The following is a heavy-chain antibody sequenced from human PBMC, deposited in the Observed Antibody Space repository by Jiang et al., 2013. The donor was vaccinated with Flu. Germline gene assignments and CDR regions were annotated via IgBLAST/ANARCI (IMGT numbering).Heavy chain of an antibody. CDR2: ISTKNGDT. J-gene: IGHJ4*02. CDR1: GYTFTGYY. D-gene: IGHD3-10*01. Sequence: GAEVKKPGASVKVSCKASGYTFTGYYMHWVRQSPGQGLQWMGWISTKNGDTDYAQAFQGRVTMTRDTSISTVYMELASLRSDDTAIYYCARDLYRSYDFWGQGALVTVSS. V-gene: IGHV1-2*02. CDR3: ARDLYRSYDF.